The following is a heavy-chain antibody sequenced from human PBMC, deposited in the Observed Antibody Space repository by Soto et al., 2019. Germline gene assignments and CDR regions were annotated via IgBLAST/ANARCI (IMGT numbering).Heavy chain of an antibody. CDR3: ARDAVEMATIRYYYYGMDV. D-gene: IGHD5-12*01. CDR1: GCTFSSYA. J-gene: IGHJ6*02. V-gene: IGHV1-69*13. Sequence: SVKVSCKASGCTFSSYAVSWVRQAPGQGLEWMGGIIPIFGTANYAQKFQGRVTITADESTSTAYMELSSLRSEDTAVYYCARDAVEMATIRYYYYGMDVWGQGTTVTVSS. CDR2: IIPIFGTA.